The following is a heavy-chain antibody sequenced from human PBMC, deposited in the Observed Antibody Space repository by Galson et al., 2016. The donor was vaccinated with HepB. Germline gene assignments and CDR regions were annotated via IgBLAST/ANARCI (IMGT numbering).Heavy chain of an antibody. V-gene: IGHV1-18*01. CDR1: GYRFDDYG. J-gene: IGHJ4*02. D-gene: IGHD5-12*01. CDR3: ARGGWSGHEYVHLDY. Sequence: SVKVSCKASGYRFDDYGISWVRQAPGQGLEWMGWSSPYNGNRKYAWKFQDKVTMNRDTSTTTAYLELKNLRSDDTAVYYCARGGWSGHEYVHLDYWGQGTLVSVSA. CDR2: SSPYNGNR.